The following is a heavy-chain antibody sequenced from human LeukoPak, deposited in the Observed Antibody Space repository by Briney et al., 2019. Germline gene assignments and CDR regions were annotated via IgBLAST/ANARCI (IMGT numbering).Heavy chain of an antibody. D-gene: IGHD6-6*01. Sequence: PSETLSLTCAVYGGSFSGYYWSWIRRPPGKGLEWIGEINYSGSTNYNPSLKSRVTISVDTSKNQFSLKLSSVTAADTAVYYCARRGSSEPWFGPWGQGTLVTVSS. CDR1: GGSFSGYY. V-gene: IGHV4-34*01. CDR2: INYSGST. J-gene: IGHJ5*02. CDR3: ARRGSSEPWFGP.